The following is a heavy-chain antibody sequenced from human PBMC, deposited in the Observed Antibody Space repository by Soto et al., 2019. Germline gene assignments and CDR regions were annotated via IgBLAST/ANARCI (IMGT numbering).Heavy chain of an antibody. CDR2: IIPIFGTA. J-gene: IGHJ6*02. V-gene: IGHV1-69*01. D-gene: IGHD2-2*01. Sequence: QVQLVQSGAEVKKPGSSVKVSCKASGGTFSSYAISWVRQAPGQGLEWMGGIIPIFGTANYAQKFQGRVTITADESTSTAYMELSRLRSEDTAVYYCARIVVPAAMYYYYYGMDVWGQGTTVTVSS. CDR1: GGTFSSYA. CDR3: ARIVVPAAMYYYYYGMDV.